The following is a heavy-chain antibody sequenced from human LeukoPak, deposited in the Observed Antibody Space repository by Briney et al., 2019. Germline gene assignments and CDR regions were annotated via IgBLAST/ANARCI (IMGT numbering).Heavy chain of an antibody. J-gene: IGHJ6*04. CDR2: IWHDGSHK. V-gene: IGHV3-30*02. D-gene: IGHD5-18*01. Sequence: PGGSLRLSCAASGFAFNTYAMHWVRRAPGKGLEWVTLIWHDGSHKFYIDSVRGRFTISRDNSKNTVYLQMNSLRAEDTAVYYCARDHYSYGYYYGMDVWGKGTTVTVSS. CDR3: ARDHYSYGYYYGMDV. CDR1: GFAFNTYA.